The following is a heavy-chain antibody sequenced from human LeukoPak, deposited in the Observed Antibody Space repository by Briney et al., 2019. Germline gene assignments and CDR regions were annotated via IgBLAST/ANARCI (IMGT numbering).Heavy chain of an antibody. CDR3: ARGSGTL. Sequence: GRSLRLSCAASGFTFSSYGMHWVRQAPGKGLEWVAVIWYDGSNKYYADSVKGRFTISRDNSKNTLYLQMGSLKTEDMAVYYCARGSGTLWGQGALVTVSS. J-gene: IGHJ1*01. CDR1: GFTFSSYG. CDR2: IWYDGSNK. D-gene: IGHD1-26*01. V-gene: IGHV3-33*01.